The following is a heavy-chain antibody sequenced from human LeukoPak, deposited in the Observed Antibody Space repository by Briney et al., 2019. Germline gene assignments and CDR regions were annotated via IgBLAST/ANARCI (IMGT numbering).Heavy chain of an antibody. D-gene: IGHD6-6*01. V-gene: IGHV3-30*18. J-gene: IGHJ6*02. CDR2: TSHDGNNK. CDR1: GFAFSSYG. Sequence: PGRSLTLSCAASGFAFSSYGLHWVRQAPGKRLQCMAATSHDGNNKYYVDSVKGRFTVSRDNSKNTLYLQMNSLRAEDTAVYYCAKGSSSSNYYYGMDVRGQGTTVTVAS. CDR3: AKGSSSSNYYYGMDV.